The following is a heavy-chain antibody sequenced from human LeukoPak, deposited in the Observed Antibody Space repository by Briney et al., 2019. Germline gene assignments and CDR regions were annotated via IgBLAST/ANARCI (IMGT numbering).Heavy chain of an antibody. CDR2: IKQDGSEK. CDR3: AREWYCSGGSCYITAGY. D-gene: IGHD2-15*01. J-gene: IGHJ4*02. V-gene: IGHV3-7*01. CDR1: GFTFSSYW. Sequence: PGGSPRLSCAASGFTFSSYWMSWVRQAPGKGLEWVANIKQDGSEKYYVDSVKGRFTISRDNAKNSLYLQMNSLRAEDTAVYYCAREWYCSGGSCYITAGYWGQGTQVTVSS.